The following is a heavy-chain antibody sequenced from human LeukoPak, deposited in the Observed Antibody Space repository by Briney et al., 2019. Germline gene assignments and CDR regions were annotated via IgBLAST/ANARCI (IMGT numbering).Heavy chain of an antibody. Sequence: ASVKVSCKASGYTFTNYYMHWVRQAPGQGLEWMGWISAYNGNTNYAQKLQGRVTMTTDTSTSTAYMELRSLRSDDTAVYYCARDPRYCSSTSCPGFDYWGQGTLVTVSS. D-gene: IGHD2-2*01. V-gene: IGHV1-18*04. CDR2: ISAYNGNT. J-gene: IGHJ4*02. CDR3: ARDPRYCSSTSCPGFDY. CDR1: GYTFTNYY.